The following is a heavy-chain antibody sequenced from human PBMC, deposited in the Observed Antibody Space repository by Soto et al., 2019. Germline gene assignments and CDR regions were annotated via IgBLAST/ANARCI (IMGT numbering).Heavy chain of an antibody. V-gene: IGHV3-23*01. CDR3: AKSFWSSSSCFFLWVDP. J-gene: IGHJ5*02. D-gene: IGHD2-2*01. CDR2: ISGTGVPT. Sequence: EVQLSESGGGLVQPGGSLRLSCAASGFTFSDYAMSWVRQAPGKGLEWLSLISGTGVPTLYAGSVKDRFSVSRDNSKSTLFLEMNDLRVDDTAKYYCAKSFWSSSSCFFLWVDPWGPGTLVTVSS. CDR1: GFTFSDYA.